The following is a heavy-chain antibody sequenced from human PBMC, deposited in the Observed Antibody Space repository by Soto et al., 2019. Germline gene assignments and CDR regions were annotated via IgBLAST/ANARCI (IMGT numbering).Heavy chain of an antibody. V-gene: IGHV4-31*03. CDR1: GASISSGGYY. CDR3: ARVGGSCTNGVCYTGYFDY. Sequence: QVQLQESGPGLVKPSQTLSLTCTVSGASISSGGYYWSWIRQHPGKGLEWIGYIYYGGSTYYNPSLLSRVTISVDTSKHQYSLKLRSVTAADTAVYYCARVGGSCTNGVCYTGYFDYWGQGTLVTVSS. J-gene: IGHJ4*02. CDR2: IYYGGST. D-gene: IGHD2-8*01.